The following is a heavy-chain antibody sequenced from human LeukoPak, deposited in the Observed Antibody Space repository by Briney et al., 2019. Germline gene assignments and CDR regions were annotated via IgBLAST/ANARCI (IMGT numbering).Heavy chain of an antibody. D-gene: IGHD1-26*01. CDR2: INHSGSN. Sequence: SETLSLTCAVYGGSFSGYYWSWIRQPPGKGLEWIGEINHSGSNNYNPSLKSRVTISVDTSKNQFSLKLSSVTGADTAFYYCASQGHHGKIVGTTLSYFYMDVWGKGTTVTVSS. V-gene: IGHV4-34*01. CDR1: GGSFSGYY. J-gene: IGHJ6*03. CDR3: ASQGHHGKIVGTTLSYFYMDV.